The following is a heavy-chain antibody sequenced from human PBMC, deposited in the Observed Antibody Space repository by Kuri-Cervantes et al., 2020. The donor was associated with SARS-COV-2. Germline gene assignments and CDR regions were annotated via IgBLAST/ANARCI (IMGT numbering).Heavy chain of an antibody. D-gene: IGHD3-3*01. CDR2: ISYDGSNK. CDR1: GFTFSSYA. CDR3: AGGGGYDFWSGFDY. Sequence: GGSLRLSCAASGFTFSSYAMHWVRQAPGKGLGWVAVISYDGSNKYYADSVKGRFTISRDNSKNTLYLQMKSLRAEDAAVYYCAGGGGYDFWSGFDYWGQGTLVTVSS. V-gene: IGHV3-30-3*01. J-gene: IGHJ4*02.